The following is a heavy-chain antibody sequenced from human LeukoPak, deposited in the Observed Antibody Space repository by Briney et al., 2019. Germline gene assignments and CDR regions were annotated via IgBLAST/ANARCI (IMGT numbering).Heavy chain of an antibody. Sequence: GESLRLSCAASGFTFSRYWMHWVRQAPGEGLVWVSRINSDGRTTTHAGSVEGRFTISRDNAKNTLYLQMNRLRAQDTAVYYCAGSSSGNLLNYWGQATLVTVPS. J-gene: IGHJ4*02. CDR1: GFTFSRYW. D-gene: IGHD3-10*01. CDR2: INSDGRTT. CDR3: AGSSSGNLLNY. V-gene: IGHV3-74*01.